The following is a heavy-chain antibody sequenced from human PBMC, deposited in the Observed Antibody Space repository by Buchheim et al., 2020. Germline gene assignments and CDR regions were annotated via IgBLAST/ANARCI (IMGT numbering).Heavy chain of an antibody. CDR1: GFTFSSYA. CDR3: AKDRRSLYCSGGSCYSGSLSHYGMDV. D-gene: IGHD2-15*01. Sequence: EVQLLESGGGLVQPGGSLRLSCAASGFTFSSYAMSWVRQAPGKGLEWVSAISGSGGSTYYVDSVKGRFTISRDNSKNTLSLQMNSLRSEDTAVYYCAKDRRSLYCSGGSCYSGSLSHYGMDVWGQGTT. CDR2: ISGSGGST. V-gene: IGHV3-23*01. J-gene: IGHJ6*02.